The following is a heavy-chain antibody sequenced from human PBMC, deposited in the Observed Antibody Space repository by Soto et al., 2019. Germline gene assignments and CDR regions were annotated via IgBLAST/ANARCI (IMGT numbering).Heavy chain of an antibody. CDR2: ISYSGST. CDR3: ARDWGGGTFDY. D-gene: IGHD3-16*01. Sequence: QVQLQESGPGLVKPSETLSLTCTVSGGSINGYYWSWIRQPPGKGLEWIGYISYSGSTNYNPSLKSRVTISVDTSKNQFSLKLSSVTAADTAVYSCARDWGGGTFDYWGQGTLVTVSS. J-gene: IGHJ4*02. CDR1: GGSINGYY. V-gene: IGHV4-59*01.